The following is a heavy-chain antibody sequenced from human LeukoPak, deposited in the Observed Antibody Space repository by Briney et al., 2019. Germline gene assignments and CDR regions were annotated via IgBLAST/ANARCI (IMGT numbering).Heavy chain of an antibody. CDR1: GYSFTSYW. CDR2: IYPGDSDT. D-gene: IGHD3-10*01. V-gene: IGHV5-51*01. CDR3: ARQPAILGDALDI. Sequence: GESLKISCKGSGYSFTSYWIGWVRQMPGKGLEGMGIIYPGDSDTRYSPSFQGQVTISADKSISTAYLQWSSLKASDTAMYYCARQPAILGDALDIWGQGTMVTVSS. J-gene: IGHJ3*02.